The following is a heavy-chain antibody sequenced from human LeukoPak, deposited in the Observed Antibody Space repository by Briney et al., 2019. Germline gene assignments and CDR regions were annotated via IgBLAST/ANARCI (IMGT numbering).Heavy chain of an antibody. CDR3: ARSWAMVTYFDY. CDR2: IKEDGSEK. CDR1: GFAFSSNW. J-gene: IGHJ4*02. V-gene: IGHV3-7*01. Sequence: PGGSLRLSCAASGFAFSSNWMSWVRQAPGKGLEWVANIKEDGSEKYYVDSVKGRFTISRDNAKNSLYLQMNSLRAEDTAVYYCARSWAMVTYFDYWGQGTLVTVSS. D-gene: IGHD5-18*01.